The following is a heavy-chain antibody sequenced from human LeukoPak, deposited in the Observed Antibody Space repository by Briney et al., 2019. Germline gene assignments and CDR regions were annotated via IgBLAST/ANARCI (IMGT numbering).Heavy chain of an antibody. V-gene: IGHV3-53*01. CDR2: IYRGGGT. D-gene: IGHD2-2*03. Sequence: GGSLRLSCAASGFTVSSNYMSWVRQAPGEGLGWVLVIYRGGGTNYPDSGKGRFTISRENSKNTVYLQMNSLRAEDTAVYYCARDGSSFDIWGQGTIGTVSA. CDR1: GFTVSSNY. J-gene: IGHJ3*02. CDR3: ARDGSSFDI.